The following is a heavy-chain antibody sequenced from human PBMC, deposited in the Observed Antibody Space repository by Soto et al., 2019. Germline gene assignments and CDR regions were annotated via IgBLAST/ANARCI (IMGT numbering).Heavy chain of an antibody. CDR1: GGSMTTYY. CDR2: TDSGGST. CDR3: ARFSSPTSRYFDY. J-gene: IGHJ4*02. Sequence: XETLSLTCTVAGGSMTTYYWSWIRQPPGKGLEWIGYTDSGGSTDFNPSLKSRATISVDTSKTHFSLRLNSMTAADTAVYYCARFSSPTSRYFDYWGQGTQVTVSS. V-gene: IGHV4-59*01. D-gene: IGHD1-1*01.